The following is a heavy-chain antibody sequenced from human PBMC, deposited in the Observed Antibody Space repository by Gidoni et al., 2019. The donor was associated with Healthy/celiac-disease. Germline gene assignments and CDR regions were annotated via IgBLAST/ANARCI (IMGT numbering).Heavy chain of an antibody. V-gene: IGHV1-18*04. D-gene: IGHD1-26*01. Sequence: QVQLVLSGAEVKNPGLSVNVPRNASGYTFTRYGLSWVRPAPGQGHEWMGWIRAYNGNTNEAQKLQGRVTMTTDTSTSTAYMELRSLRSDDAAVYYCARDTTGGSYYLGYFDYWGQGTLVTVSS. CDR3: ARDTTGGSYYLGYFDY. J-gene: IGHJ4*02. CDR1: GYTFTRYG. CDR2: IRAYNGNT.